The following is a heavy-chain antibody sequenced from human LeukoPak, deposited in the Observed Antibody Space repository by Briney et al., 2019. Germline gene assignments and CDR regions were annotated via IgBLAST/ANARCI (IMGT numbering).Heavy chain of an antibody. CDR1: GFTFSDYY. J-gene: IGHJ4*02. Sequence: GGSLRLSCAASGFTFSDYYMSWIRQAPGKGLEWVSYISRSGSSIYYEDPVKGRFTISRDNAKNSLDLQMNSLRAEDTAVYYCARGRRSFYYDSSGYPFDYWGQGTLVTVSS. CDR2: ISRSGSSI. CDR3: ARGRRSFYYDSSGYPFDY. D-gene: IGHD3-22*01. V-gene: IGHV3-11*04.